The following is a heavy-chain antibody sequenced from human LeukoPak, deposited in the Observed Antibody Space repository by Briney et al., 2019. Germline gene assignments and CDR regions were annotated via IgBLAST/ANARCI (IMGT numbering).Heavy chain of an antibody. V-gene: IGHV3-64D*06. D-gene: IGHD2-21*02. Sequence: SGGSLRLSCAASGFTVSSNYMNWVRQAPGRGLEYVSAISKNGGNTYYVDSVKGRFTISRDNSKNTLYLQMNSLRVEDTAVYFCVKDLSDRDVDYWGQGTLVTVSS. CDR1: GFTVSSNY. CDR3: VKDLSDRDVDY. J-gene: IGHJ4*02. CDR2: ISKNGGNT.